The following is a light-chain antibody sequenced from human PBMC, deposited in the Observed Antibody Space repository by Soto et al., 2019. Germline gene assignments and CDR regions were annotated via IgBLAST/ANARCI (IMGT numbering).Light chain of an antibody. CDR1: SSDVGGYNY. J-gene: IGLJ1*01. Sequence: QSVLTQPRSVSGCPGQSVTISCTGASSDVGGYNYVSWYQQHPGKAPKLMIYDVSKRPSGVPDRFSGSKSGNTASLTISGLQAEDEADYYCCSYAGSYTFYVFGTG. CDR3: CSYAGSYTFYV. CDR2: DVS. V-gene: IGLV2-11*01.